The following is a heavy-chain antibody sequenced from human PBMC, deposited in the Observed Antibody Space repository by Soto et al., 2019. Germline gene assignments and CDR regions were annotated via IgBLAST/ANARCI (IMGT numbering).Heavy chain of an antibody. J-gene: IGHJ6*02. Sequence: SETLSLTCTVSGGSVSSGSYYWSWIRQPPGKGLEWIGYIYYSGSTNYNPSLKSRVTISVDTSKNQFSLKLSSVTAADTAVYYCARDHRITGTMRGWSMDVWGQGTTVTVSS. CDR3: ARDHRITGTMRGWSMDV. V-gene: IGHV4-61*01. CDR1: GGSVSSGSYY. D-gene: IGHD1-7*01. CDR2: IYYSGST.